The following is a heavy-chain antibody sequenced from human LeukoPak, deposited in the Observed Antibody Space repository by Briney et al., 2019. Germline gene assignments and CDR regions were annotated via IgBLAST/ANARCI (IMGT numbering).Heavy chain of an antibody. CDR2: ISSSSSYI. J-gene: IGHJ4*02. V-gene: IGHV3-21*01. CDR1: GFTFSGYS. Sequence: GGSLRLSCAASGFTFSGYSMNWVRQAPGKGLEWVSSISSSSSYIYYADSVKGRFTISRDNAKNSLYLQMNSLRAEDTAVYYCARDPVAGGFSDYWGQGALVTVSS. D-gene: IGHD6-19*01. CDR3: ARDPVAGGFSDY.